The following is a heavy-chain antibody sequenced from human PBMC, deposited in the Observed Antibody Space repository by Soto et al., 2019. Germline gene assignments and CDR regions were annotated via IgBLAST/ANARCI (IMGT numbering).Heavy chain of an antibody. CDR1: GGTFSSYA. CDR3: ARMSGYSGYLPEY. J-gene: IGHJ4*02. CDR2: IIPIFGTA. Sequence: SVKVSCKASGGTFSSYAISWVRRAPGQGLEWMGGIIPIFGTANYAQKFQGRATITADESTSTAYMELSSLRSEDTAVYYCARMSGYSGYLPEYWGQGTLVTVSS. D-gene: IGHD5-12*01. V-gene: IGHV1-69*13.